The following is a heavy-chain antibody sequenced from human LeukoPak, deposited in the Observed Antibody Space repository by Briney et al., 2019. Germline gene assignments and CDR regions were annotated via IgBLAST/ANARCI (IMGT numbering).Heavy chain of an antibody. J-gene: IGHJ4*02. V-gene: IGHV1-18*01. D-gene: IGHD6-13*01. CDR1: GYTFTSYG. CDR3: ARWEGSSWPYDY. Sequence: RASVTVSCTASGYTFTSYGIRWVRQAPGQGLEWMGWISAYNGNTNYAQKLQGRVTMTTDTSTSTAYMELRSLRSDDTAVYYCARWEGSSWPYDYWGQGTLVTVSS. CDR2: ISAYNGNT.